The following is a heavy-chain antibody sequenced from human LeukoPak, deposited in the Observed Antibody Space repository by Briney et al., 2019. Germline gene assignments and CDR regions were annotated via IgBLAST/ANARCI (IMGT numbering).Heavy chain of an antibody. CDR1: GGSISSSSYY. CDR2: IYYSGST. V-gene: IGHV4-39*07. J-gene: IGHJ4*02. D-gene: IGHD3-3*01. CDR3: ASTGVRFVGASFRNKFDY. Sequence: SETLSLTCTVSGGSISSSSYYWGWIRQPPGKGLEWIGSIYYSGSTYYNPSLKSRVTIPVDTSKNQFSLKLSSVTAADTAVYYCASTGVRFVGASFRNKFDYWGQGTLVTVSS.